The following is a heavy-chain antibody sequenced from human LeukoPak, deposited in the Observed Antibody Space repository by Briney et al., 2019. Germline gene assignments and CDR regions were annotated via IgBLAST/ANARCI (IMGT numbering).Heavy chain of an antibody. D-gene: IGHD3-22*01. CDR1: GGSISSGSYY. V-gene: IGHV4-61*02. J-gene: IGHJ4*02. CDR3: ARDRYYDSSGPPD. CDR2: IYTSGST. Sequence: SETLSLTCTVSGGSISSGSYYWSWIRHPAGKGLEWIGRIYTSGSTNYNPSLKSRVTISVDTSKNQFSLKLSSVTAADTAVYYCARDRYYDSSGPPDWGQGTLVTVSS.